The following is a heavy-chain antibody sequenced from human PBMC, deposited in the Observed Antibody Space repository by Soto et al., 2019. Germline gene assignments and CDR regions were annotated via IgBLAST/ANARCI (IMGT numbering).Heavy chain of an antibody. D-gene: IGHD3-10*01. CDR3: AKDTGLGYHPGSGY. CDR1: GFTFSSYA. J-gene: IGHJ4*02. V-gene: IGHV3-23*01. Sequence: EVQLLESGGGLVQPGGSLRLSCAASGFTFSSYAMSWVRQAPGKGLEWVSAISGSGGSTYYADSVKGRFTISKDNSKNTLYLQMNSLRAEDTAVYYCAKDTGLGYHPGSGYWGQGTLVTVSS. CDR2: ISGSGGST.